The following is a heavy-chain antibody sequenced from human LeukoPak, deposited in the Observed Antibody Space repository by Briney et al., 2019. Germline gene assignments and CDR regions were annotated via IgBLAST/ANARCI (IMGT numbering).Heavy chain of an antibody. V-gene: IGHV3-23*01. D-gene: IGHD1-26*01. CDR2: ISGSGTNT. CDR3: AKGRSGSYEEFDY. Sequence: PGGSLRLSCAASGFPFRSYAMTWVRQAPGKGLEWVSGISGSGTNTYYADSVKGQFTNSRDNSNNTLYLQMNSVRAGDTAVYYCAKGRSGSYEEFDYWGQGTLVTVSS. CDR1: GFPFRSYA. J-gene: IGHJ4*02.